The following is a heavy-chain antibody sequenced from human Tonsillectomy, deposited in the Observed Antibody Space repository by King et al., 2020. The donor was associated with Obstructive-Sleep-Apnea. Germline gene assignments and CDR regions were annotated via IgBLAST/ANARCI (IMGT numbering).Heavy chain of an antibody. J-gene: IGHJ3*02. Sequence: VQLVESGAEVKKPGQSLSISCTGSGYSFTLYWIGWVRQMPGNGLEWMGIIYPGDSDTRYSPSFQGQVTISADRSISTAYLQWSSLKASDTAMYYCARHFDWDDSFDIWGQGTMVTVSS. D-gene: IGHD3-9*01. V-gene: IGHV5-51*01. CDR3: ARHFDWDDSFDI. CDR1: GYSFTLYW. CDR2: IYPGDSDT.